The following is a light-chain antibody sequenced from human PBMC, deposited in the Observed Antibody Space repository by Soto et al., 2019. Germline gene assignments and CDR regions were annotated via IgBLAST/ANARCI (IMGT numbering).Light chain of an antibody. Sequence: QSVLTQPPSVSAAPGQRVTISCTGSSSNIGAGYDVHWYQHLPGTAPKLLIYANRGRPSGVTDRFSGSKSRTSASLGITGVQDEDEADYYCQSYDSSLRGSLFGGGTKLTVL. J-gene: IGLJ2*01. V-gene: IGLV1-40*01. CDR1: SSNIGAGYD. CDR2: ANR. CDR3: QSYDSSLRGSL.